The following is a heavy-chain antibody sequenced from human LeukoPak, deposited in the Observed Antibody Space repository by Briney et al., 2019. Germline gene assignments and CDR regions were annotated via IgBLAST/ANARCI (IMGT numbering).Heavy chain of an antibody. V-gene: IGHV4-31*03. D-gene: IGHD3-10*01. J-gene: IGHJ5*02. Sequence: SETLSLTCTVSGDSISSGGYYWSWIRQHPGKGLEWIGYIYYSGSTYYNPSLKSRVTISVDTSKNQFSLKLSSVTAADTAVYYCARSPNRVLQFDPWGQGTLVTVSS. CDR3: ARSPNRVLQFDP. CDR1: GDSISSGGYY. CDR2: IYYSGST.